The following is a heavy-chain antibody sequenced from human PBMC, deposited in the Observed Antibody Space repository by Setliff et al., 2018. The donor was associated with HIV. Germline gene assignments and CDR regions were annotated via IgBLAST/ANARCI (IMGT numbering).Heavy chain of an antibody. V-gene: IGHV1-18*01. CDR1: GYTFTNYA. J-gene: IGHJ6*03. CDR3: VRLTADRTNYYYYMDV. D-gene: IGHD2-8*01. Sequence: ASVKVSCKASGYTFTNYAIHWVRQAPGQGLEWMGWIDSNNGNRNFAQKFRGRVTMTTDISTNTAYMEVRSLSFDDTAVYYCVRLTADRTNYYYYMDVWGKGTTVTVSS. CDR2: IDSNNGNR.